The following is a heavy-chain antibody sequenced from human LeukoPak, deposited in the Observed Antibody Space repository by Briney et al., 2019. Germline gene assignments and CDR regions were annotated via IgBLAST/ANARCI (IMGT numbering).Heavy chain of an antibody. CDR2: ISTYNANT. CDR3: ARSSFCSGGTCYSSLDY. Sequence: ASVKVSCKASGYTFTSHGISWVRQAPGQGLEWMGWISTYNANTNYAQKLQGRVTMTTDTSTSTAYMELRSLRSDDTAIYYCARSSFCSGGTCYSSLDYWGRGTLVTVSS. J-gene: IGHJ4*02. CDR1: GYTFTSHG. V-gene: IGHV1-18*01. D-gene: IGHD2-15*01.